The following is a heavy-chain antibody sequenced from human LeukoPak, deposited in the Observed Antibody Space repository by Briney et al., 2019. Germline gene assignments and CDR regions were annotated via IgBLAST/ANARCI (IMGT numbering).Heavy chain of an antibody. CDR1: GFTFSDYY. J-gene: IGHJ6*03. V-gene: IGHV3-11*01. CDR2: ISSSGSTI. CDR3: ATNDYSNYGYYYYMDV. D-gene: IGHD4-11*01. Sequence: GGSLRLSCAASGFTFSDYYVSWIRQAPGKGLEWVSYISSSGSTIYYADSVKGRFTISRDNAKNSLYLQMNSLRAEDTAVYYCATNDYSNYGYYYYMDVWGKGTTVTVSS.